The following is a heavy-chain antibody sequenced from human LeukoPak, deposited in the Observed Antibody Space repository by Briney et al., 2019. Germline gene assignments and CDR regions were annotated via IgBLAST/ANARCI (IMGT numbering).Heavy chain of an antibody. CDR3: ARDRGDSGSSDY. Sequence: GGSLRLSCAASGFTFSSYEMNWVRQAPGKGLEWVSYISSSGTTIYYADSVKGRFTISRDNAKNSLYLQMNSLRAEDTAVYYCARDRGDSGSSDYWGQGTLVTVSS. D-gene: IGHD3-10*01. CDR1: GFTFSSYE. J-gene: IGHJ4*02. V-gene: IGHV3-48*03. CDR2: ISSSGTTI.